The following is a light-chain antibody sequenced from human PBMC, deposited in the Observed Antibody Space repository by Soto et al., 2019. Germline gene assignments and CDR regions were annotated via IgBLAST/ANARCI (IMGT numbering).Light chain of an antibody. J-gene: IGKJ5*01. Sequence: EIVLTQSPATLSLSPGGRATLSCRASQSVSSYLAWYQQKPGQAPRLLIYDASNRATGIPARFSGSGSGTDFTLTISSLEPEDFAVYYCQQRSNWPPALGQGTRLEIK. CDR2: DAS. CDR1: QSVSSY. V-gene: IGKV3-11*01. CDR3: QQRSNWPPA.